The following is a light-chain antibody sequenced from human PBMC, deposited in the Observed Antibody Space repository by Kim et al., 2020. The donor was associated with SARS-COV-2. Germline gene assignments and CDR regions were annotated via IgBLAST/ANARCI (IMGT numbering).Light chain of an antibody. V-gene: IGKV3-11*01. CDR2: DAS. Sequence: EIVLTQSPATLSLSPGERATLSCRASQSVSSYLAWYQQKPGQAPRLLIYDASNRATGIPARFSGSGSGTDFTLTISSLEPEDFAVYYCQQRSNLPPYTFGQGTKLEI. J-gene: IGKJ2*01. CDR3: QQRSNLPPYT. CDR1: QSVSSY.